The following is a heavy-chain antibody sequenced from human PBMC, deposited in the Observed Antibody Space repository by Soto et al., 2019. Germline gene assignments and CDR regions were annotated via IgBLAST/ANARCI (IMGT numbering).Heavy chain of an antibody. CDR2: VIPIFGTA. V-gene: IGHV1-69*01. CDR1: GGTFSSYA. J-gene: IGHJ5*02. Sequence: QVQLVQSGAEVKKPGSSVKVSCKASGGTFSSYAISWVRQAPGQGLEWMGGVIPIFGTANYAQKFQGRVTITADESTSTAYMVLSSLRSEDTAVYYCARAPGVVVVAATPGSWFDPWGQVTLVTVSS. CDR3: ARAPGVVVVAATPGSWFDP. D-gene: IGHD2-15*01.